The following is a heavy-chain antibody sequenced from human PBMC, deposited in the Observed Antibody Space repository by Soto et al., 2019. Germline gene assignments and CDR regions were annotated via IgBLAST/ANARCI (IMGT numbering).Heavy chain of an antibody. D-gene: IGHD1-7*01. V-gene: IGHV1-18*01. CDR3: ARGRTRALDY. Sequence: QIQLVQSGAEVKKPGASVKVSCKASGYIFTSQGLSGVRQAPGQGLEWMGWISTYNGNPNYAQKLQGRVTMTTNTSTTTAFLELRSLTSDDTAVYYCARGRTRALDYWGQGTPVIVSS. CDR1: GYIFTSQG. J-gene: IGHJ4*02. CDR2: ISTYNGNP.